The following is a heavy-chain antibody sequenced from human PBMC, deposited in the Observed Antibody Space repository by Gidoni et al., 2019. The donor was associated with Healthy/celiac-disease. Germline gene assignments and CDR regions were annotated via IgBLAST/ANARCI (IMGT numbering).Heavy chain of an antibody. V-gene: IGHV4-31*01. J-gene: IGHJ3*02. CDR1: GGSISSVGYY. D-gene: IGHD3-22*01. Sequence: QVQLQESGPGLVKPSQTLSLTCHVSGGSISSVGYYWRWISQHPGKGLEWIGYIFYSGSTYYNPSLKSTVTLSVDTSKIQFSRKLSSVTAADTAVYYCARSPARYYYDSSGSKRTASRAFDIWGQGTMVTVSS. CDR3: ARSPARYYYDSSGSKRTASRAFDI. CDR2: IFYSGST.